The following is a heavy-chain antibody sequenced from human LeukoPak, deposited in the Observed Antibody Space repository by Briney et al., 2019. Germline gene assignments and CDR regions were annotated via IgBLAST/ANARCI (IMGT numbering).Heavy chain of an antibody. CDR2: IWYDGSNK. D-gene: IGHD6-19*01. CDR1: GFTFSSYG. CDR3: AKVTGYSSGWYDY. Sequence: QPGRSLRLSCAASGFTFSSYGMHWVRQAPGKGLEWVAVIWYDGSNKYYADSVKGRVTISRDNSKNTLYLQMNSLRAEDTAVYYCAKVTGYSSGWYDYWGQGTLVTVSS. V-gene: IGHV3-33*06. J-gene: IGHJ4*02.